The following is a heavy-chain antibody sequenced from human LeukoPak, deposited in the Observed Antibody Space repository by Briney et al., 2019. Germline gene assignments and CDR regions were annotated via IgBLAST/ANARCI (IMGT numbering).Heavy chain of an antibody. D-gene: IGHD3-3*01. J-gene: IGHJ5*02. CDR1: GGSISSYY. CDR2: IYYSGST. Sequence: SETLSLTCTVSGGSISSYYWSWIRQPPGKGLEWIGYIYYSGSTSYNPSLKSRVTISVDTSKNQFSLKLSSVTAADTAVYYCARAPSTIFGVVPFDPWGQGTLVTVSS. V-gene: IGHV4-59*01. CDR3: ARAPSTIFGVVPFDP.